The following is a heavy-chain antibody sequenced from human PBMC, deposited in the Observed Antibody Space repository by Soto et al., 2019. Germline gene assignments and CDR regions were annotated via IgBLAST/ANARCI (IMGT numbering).Heavy chain of an antibody. CDR1: GYSFTSYW. D-gene: IGHD6-13*01. Sequence: GESLKISCKGSGYSFTSYWIGWVRQMPGKGLESMGIIYPGDSDTRYSPPFQGQVTTSADKSISTAYLQWSSLKASDTAMYYCARTAAAGKYYYGMDVWGQGTTVTVSS. V-gene: IGHV5-51*01. CDR2: IYPGDSDT. CDR3: ARTAAAGKYYYGMDV. J-gene: IGHJ6*02.